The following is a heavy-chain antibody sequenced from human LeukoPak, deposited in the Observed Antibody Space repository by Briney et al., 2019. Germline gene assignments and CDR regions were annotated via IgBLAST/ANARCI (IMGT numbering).Heavy chain of an antibody. J-gene: IGHJ4*02. CDR1: GYTLTELS. D-gene: IGHD3-3*01. V-gene: IGHV1-24*01. Sequence: ASVKVSCKVSGYTLTELSMHWVRQAPGKGLEWMGGFDPEDGETIYAQKFQGRVTITADESTSTAYMELSSLRSEDTAVYYCARDNHDFWSGYLDYWGQGTLVTVSS. CDR3: ARDNHDFWSGYLDY. CDR2: FDPEDGET.